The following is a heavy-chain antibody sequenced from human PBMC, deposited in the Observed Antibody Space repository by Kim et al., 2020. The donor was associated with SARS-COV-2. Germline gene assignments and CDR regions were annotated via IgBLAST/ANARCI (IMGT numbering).Heavy chain of an antibody. CDR2: IYYSGST. CDR1: GGSISSSSYY. CDR3: ARLMVRGVIPSDY. J-gene: IGHJ4*02. D-gene: IGHD3-10*01. V-gene: IGHV4-39*01. Sequence: SETLSLTCTVSGGSISSSSYYWGWIRQPPGKGLEWIGSIYYSGSTYYNPSLKSRVTISVDTSKNQFSLKLSSVTAADTAVYYCARLMVRGVIPSDYWGQGTLVTVSS.